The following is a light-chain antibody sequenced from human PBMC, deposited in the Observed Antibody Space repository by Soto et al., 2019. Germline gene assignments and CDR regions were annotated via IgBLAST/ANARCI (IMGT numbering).Light chain of an antibody. J-gene: IGKJ2*01. Sequence: DIVMTQSPEFLAVSLGERATINCKSSQSVLYSTNNKNHLAWYQQKPGQPPKLLFYWASTRESGVPDRFSGSGSGTDFTLTIGSLQAEDVAVYYCQQYYDIPYTFGQGTRLEI. V-gene: IGKV4-1*01. CDR2: WAS. CDR1: QSVLYSTNNKNH. CDR3: QQYYDIPYT.